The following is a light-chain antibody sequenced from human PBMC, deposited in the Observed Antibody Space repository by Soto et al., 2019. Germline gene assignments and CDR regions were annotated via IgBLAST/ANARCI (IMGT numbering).Light chain of an antibody. CDR3: QQYNNWPIT. Sequence: EVVMTQSPATLSVSPGERATLSCRASQSVSSSLAWYQQKPGQAPRLLIYGASTRATGIPARFSGSGSGTEFTLTISSLQSEDFAVYYCQQYNNWPITFGPGTKVDIK. V-gene: IGKV3-15*01. J-gene: IGKJ3*01. CDR2: GAS. CDR1: QSVSSS.